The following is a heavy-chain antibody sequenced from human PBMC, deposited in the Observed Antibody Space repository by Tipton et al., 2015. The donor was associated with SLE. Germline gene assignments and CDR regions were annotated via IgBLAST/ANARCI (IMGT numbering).Heavy chain of an antibody. J-gene: IGHJ6*02. V-gene: IGHV4-39*07. D-gene: IGHD3-10*01. CDR3: ARVRATVVRAVKYYFYGMDV. CDR1: GGSISSTFYY. CDR2: IHHSGST. Sequence: TLSLTCTVSGGSISSTFYYWGWIRQTPGKGLEWIGCIHHSGSTYYNPSLKSRVTTSVDTSKNQFSLKLSSVTAADTAVYYCARVRATVVRAVKYYFYGMDVWGQGTTVTVSS.